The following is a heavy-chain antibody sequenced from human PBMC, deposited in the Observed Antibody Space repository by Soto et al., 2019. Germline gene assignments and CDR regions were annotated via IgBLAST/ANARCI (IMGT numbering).Heavy chain of an antibody. CDR1: GFTFSNCA. Sequence: GGSLRLSCAASGFTFSNCAMNWVRQAPGKGLEWVAGIVDSGGRTFYADSVKGRFTISRDNSKNTLYLQMNNLRADDTAVYYCAPVHAASSYYNRDAWGQGTTVPVSS. CDR2: IVDSGGRT. V-gene: IGHV3-23*01. D-gene: IGHD3-10*01. J-gene: IGHJ6*02. CDR3: APVHAASSYYNRDA.